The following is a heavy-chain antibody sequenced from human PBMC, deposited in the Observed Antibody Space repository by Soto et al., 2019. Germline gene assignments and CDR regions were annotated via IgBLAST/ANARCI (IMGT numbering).Heavy chain of an antibody. D-gene: IGHD4-17*01. CDR1: GGSLSGYY. V-gene: IGHV4-34*01. J-gene: IGHJ4*02. CDR3: ARSRSTVTTLYYFDY. Sequence: SETLSLTCAVYGGSLSGYYWTWIRQPPGKGLEWIGEINPGGSTYYNPSLKSRVTISVDTSKNQFSLKLSSVTAADTAVYYCARSRSTVTTLYYFDYWGQGTLVTV. CDR2: INPGGST.